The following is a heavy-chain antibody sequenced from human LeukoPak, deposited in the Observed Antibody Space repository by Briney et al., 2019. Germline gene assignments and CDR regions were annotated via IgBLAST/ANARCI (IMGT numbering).Heavy chain of an antibody. CDR1: GGSIRSSYYY. D-gene: IGHD2-15*01. V-gene: IGHV4-30-4*01. CDR3: ARDFQGGPNDP. J-gene: IGHJ5*02. CDR2: ISLSGGT. Sequence: SETLSLTCTVSGGSIRSSYYYWGWIRQPPGQGLEWIGYISLSGGTYYNPSLKSRASISLDTSRNQFSLKLSSVGAADTAVYYCARDFQGGPNDPWGQGTLVTVSS.